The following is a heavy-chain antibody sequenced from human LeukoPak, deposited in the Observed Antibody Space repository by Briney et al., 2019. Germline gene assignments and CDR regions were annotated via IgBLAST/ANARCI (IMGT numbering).Heavy chain of an antibody. D-gene: IGHD1-14*01. CDR2: IHSSGRT. J-gene: IGHJ4*02. CDR3: AIALRMEPTLFIGD. V-gene: IGHV4-59*01. Sequence: PSGTLSPTCDVSVGSINQYYWSWIRQPPGKGPECVGYIHSSGRTNQNPSLKSRVTLSVDTSKNQFSLTLNSVTAADTAIYYCAIALRMEPTLFIGDWGQGTLVTVSS. CDR1: VGSINQYY.